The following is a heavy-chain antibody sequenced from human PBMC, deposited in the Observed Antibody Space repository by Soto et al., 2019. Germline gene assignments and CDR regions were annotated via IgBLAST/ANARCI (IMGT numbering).Heavy chain of an antibody. V-gene: IGHV4-31*03. CDR2: IYYSGST. Sequence: SETLSLTCTVSGGSISSGGYYWSWIRQHPGKGLEWIGYIYYSGSTYYNPSLKSRVTISVDTSKNQFSLKLSSVTAADTAVYYCARDRFNYYYYGMDVWGQGTTVTVSS. J-gene: IGHJ6*02. CDR1: GGSISSGGYY. CDR3: ARDRFNYYYYGMDV.